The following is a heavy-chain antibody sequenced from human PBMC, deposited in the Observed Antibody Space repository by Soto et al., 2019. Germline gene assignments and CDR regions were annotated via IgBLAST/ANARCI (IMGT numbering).Heavy chain of an antibody. CDR2: ISWNSGSI. V-gene: IGHV3-9*01. Sequence: GWSLRLSCAASGFTFDDYAMHWVRQAPGKGLEWVSFISWNSGSIGYADSVKGRFTISRDNAKNSLYLQMNSLRAEDTALYYCAKDIGYSGYEYYFDYWGQGTLLTVSS. CDR3: AKDIGYSGYEYYFDY. CDR1: GFTFDDYA. J-gene: IGHJ4*02. D-gene: IGHD5-12*01.